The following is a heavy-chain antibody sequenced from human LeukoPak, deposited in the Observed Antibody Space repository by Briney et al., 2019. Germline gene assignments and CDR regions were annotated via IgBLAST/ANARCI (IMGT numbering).Heavy chain of an antibody. J-gene: IGHJ6*02. CDR1: GGTFSSYA. CDR3: ARVTEYYDFWSGLPDYYYYGMDV. Sequence: SVKVSSKAPGGTFSSYAISWVRQAPGQGLEWMGRIIPIFGVANYAQKFQGRVTITADKSTSTAYMELSSLRSEDTAVYYCARVTEYYDFWSGLPDYYYYGMDVWGQGTTVTVSS. D-gene: IGHD3-3*01. V-gene: IGHV1-69*04. CDR2: IIPIFGVA.